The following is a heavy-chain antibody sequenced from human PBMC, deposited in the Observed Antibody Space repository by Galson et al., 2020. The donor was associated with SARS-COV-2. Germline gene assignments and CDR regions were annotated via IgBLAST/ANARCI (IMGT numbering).Heavy chain of an antibody. J-gene: IGHJ5*02. CDR2: IYHTGRT. CDR3: AGGWELRSFDV. Sequence: AATLSLPCSVSGDSITGYYWTWIRQPPGPGLEWICYIYHTGRTNYRPALKSRVSISLDTSKNQFSLNLTSVTAADTAVYFCAGGWELRSFDVWGRGTLVTVSS. V-gene: IGHV4-59*03. CDR1: GDSITGYY. D-gene: IGHD6-19*01.